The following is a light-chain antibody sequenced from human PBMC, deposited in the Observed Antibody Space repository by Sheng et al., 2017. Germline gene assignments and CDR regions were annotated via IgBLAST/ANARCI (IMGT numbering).Light chain of an antibody. CDR2: GNS. J-gene: IGLJ1*01. V-gene: IGLV1-40*01. CDR1: SSNIGGSYD. Sequence: QSGLTQPPSVSGAPGQTVTISCSGSSSNIGGSYDVHWYQQLPDRPPKLIIFGNSNRPSGVPDRFSGSKSGTSASLAITGLQAEDEADYYCQSYEQNLRYVFGTGTKVSVL. CDR3: QSYEQNLRYV.